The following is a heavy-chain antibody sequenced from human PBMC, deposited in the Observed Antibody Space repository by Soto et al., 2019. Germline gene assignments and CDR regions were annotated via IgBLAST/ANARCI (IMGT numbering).Heavy chain of an antibody. Sequence: ASVKVSCKTSGYAFTSYGVNWVRQAPGQGLEWMGWIAPHSGRTTYLPKFQGRVTITADASTNTAYMELGSLSSDDTGIYFCARAATGSYHSAYWGQGTVVTVSS. J-gene: IGHJ4*02. D-gene: IGHD3-10*01. CDR3: ARAATGSYHSAY. CDR1: GYAFTSYG. CDR2: IAPHSGRT. V-gene: IGHV1-18*04.